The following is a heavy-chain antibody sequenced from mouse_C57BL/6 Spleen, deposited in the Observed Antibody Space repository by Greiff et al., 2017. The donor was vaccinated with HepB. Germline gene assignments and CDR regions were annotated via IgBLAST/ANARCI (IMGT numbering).Heavy chain of an antibody. J-gene: IGHJ2*01. CDR2: ISDGGSYT. CDR1: GFTFSSYA. CDR3: AREVTTVVALDY. Sequence: DVMLVESGGGLVKPGGSLKLSCAASGFTFSSYAMSWVRQTPEKRLEWVATISDGGSYTYYPDNVKGRFTISRDNAKNNLYLQMSHLKSEDTAMYYCAREVTTVVALDYWGQGTTLTVSS. D-gene: IGHD1-1*01. V-gene: IGHV5-4*01.